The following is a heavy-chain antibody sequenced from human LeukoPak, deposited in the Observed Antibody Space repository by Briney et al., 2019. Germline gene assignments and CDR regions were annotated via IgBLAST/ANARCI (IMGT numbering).Heavy chain of an antibody. J-gene: IGHJ4*02. Sequence: GASVKVSCKASGYTFTGYYMHWVRQAPGQGLEWMGWINPKSGDTNSAQKFQGRVTMTRDTSISTAYMELSRLRSDDTAVYYCAKQVFSGWGYYFDHWGQGTQVTVSS. V-gene: IGHV1-2*02. CDR2: INPKSGDT. CDR3: AKQVFSGWGYYFDH. D-gene: IGHD6-19*01. CDR1: GYTFTGYY.